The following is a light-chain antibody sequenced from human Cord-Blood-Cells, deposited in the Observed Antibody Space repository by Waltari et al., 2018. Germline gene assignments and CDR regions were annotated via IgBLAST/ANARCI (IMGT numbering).Light chain of an antibody. CDR1: QSVSRSY. Sequence: EIVLTQSPGTLSLSPGERATLSCRARQSVSRSYLAWYQQKPGQAPRLLIYGASSRATGIPDRFSGSGSGTDFTLTISRLEPEDFAVYYCRQYGSSPYSFGQGTKLEIK. CDR2: GAS. J-gene: IGKJ2*03. V-gene: IGKV3-20*01. CDR3: RQYGSSPYS.